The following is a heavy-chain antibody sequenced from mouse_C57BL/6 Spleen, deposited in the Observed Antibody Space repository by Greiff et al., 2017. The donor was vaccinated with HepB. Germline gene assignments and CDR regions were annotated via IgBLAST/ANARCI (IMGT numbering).Heavy chain of an antibody. CDR1: GYTFTNYW. CDR2: IYPGGGYT. D-gene: IGHD2-1*01. CDR3: ARAGNYERGAMDY. J-gene: IGHJ4*01. V-gene: IGHV1-63*01. Sequence: QVQLQQSGAELVRPGTSVKMSCKASGYTFTNYWIGWAKQRPGHGLEWIGDIYPGGGYTNYNEKFKGKATLTADKSSSTAYMQFSSLTSEDSAIYYGARAGNYERGAMDYWGQGTSVTVSS.